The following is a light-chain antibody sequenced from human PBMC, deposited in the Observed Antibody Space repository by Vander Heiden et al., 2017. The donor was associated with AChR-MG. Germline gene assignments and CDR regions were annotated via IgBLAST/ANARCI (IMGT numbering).Light chain of an antibody. J-gene: IGLJ3*02. Sequence: QSALTQPPSVSGSPGQSVTISCTGSSSDIGRYERVSWYQQPPGKAPNLIIFEVNNRPSGVPDRFSGSKSGNTASLTISGLQTEDEADYYCSSYTSSSTLVFGGGTKLTVL. CDR1: SSDIGRYER. CDR2: EVN. V-gene: IGLV2-18*02. CDR3: SSYTSSSTLV.